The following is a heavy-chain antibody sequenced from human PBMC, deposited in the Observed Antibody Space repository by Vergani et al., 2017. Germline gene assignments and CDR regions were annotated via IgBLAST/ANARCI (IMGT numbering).Heavy chain of an antibody. J-gene: IGHJ4*02. Sequence: QVQLQESGPGLVKPSETLSLTCAVSGYSISSGYYWGWIRQPPGKGLEWIGSIYHSGSTYYNPSLKSRVTISVDTSKNQFSLKLSSVTAADTAVYYCARGRGYGSGSYYKPRIFDYWGQGTLVTVSS. CDR3: ARGRGYGSGSYYKPRIFDY. V-gene: IGHV4-38-2*01. D-gene: IGHD3-10*01. CDR2: IYHSGST. CDR1: GYSISSGYY.